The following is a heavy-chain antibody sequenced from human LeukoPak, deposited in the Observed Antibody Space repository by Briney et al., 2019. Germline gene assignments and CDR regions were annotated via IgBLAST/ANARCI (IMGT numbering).Heavy chain of an antibody. V-gene: IGHV4-59*12. CDR2: IYYSGST. D-gene: IGHD3-10*01. Sequence: SETLSLTCTVSGGSISSYYWSWIRQPPGKGLEWIGYIYYSGSTNYNPSLKSRVTISVDKSKNQFSLKLSSVTAADTAVYYCAAGSIPLGPFDYWGQGTLVTVSS. J-gene: IGHJ4*02. CDR1: GGSISSYY. CDR3: AAGSIPLGPFDY.